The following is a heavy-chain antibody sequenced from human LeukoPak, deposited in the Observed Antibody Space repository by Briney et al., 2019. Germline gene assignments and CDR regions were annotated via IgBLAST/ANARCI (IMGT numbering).Heavy chain of an antibody. J-gene: IGHJ4*02. V-gene: IGHV4-30-2*01. CDR3: ARGTQTYYYDSSGYYYDY. D-gene: IGHD3-22*01. Sequence: PSGTLSLTCAVAGGSTSSGGYSWSWIRQPPGKGLEWIGYIYHSGSTYYNPSLQSRVTISVGRSKNQFSLKLSSVTAADTAVYYCARGTQTYYYDSSGYYYDYWGQGTLVTVSS. CDR1: GGSTSSGGYS. CDR2: IYHSGST.